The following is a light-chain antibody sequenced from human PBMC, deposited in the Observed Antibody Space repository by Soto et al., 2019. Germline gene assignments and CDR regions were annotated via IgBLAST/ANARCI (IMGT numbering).Light chain of an antibody. CDR3: QQYYSYPRT. J-gene: IGKJ1*01. CDR1: QGISSY. CDR2: AAS. V-gene: IGKV1-8*01. Sequence: AIRMTQSPSAFSASTGDRVTITCRASQGISSYLAWYQHKPGKAPKLLIYAASTLQSGVPSRFGGSGSGTHLTMTICCLQCEGVATYYCQQYYSYPRTFGQGTKVEIK.